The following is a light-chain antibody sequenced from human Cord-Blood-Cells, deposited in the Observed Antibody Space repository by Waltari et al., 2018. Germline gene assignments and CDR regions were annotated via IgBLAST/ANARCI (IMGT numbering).Light chain of an antibody. CDR2: AAS. CDR3: QKYNSAPWT. V-gene: IGKV1-27*01. Sequence: DIQMTQSPSSLSASVGDRVTITCRASQVISNYLAWYQQKPGKVPKLLIYAASTLQSGVPSRFSGSGSGTDFTLNISRLQPEDVATYYCQKYNSAPWTFGQGTKVEIK. CDR1: QVISNY. J-gene: IGKJ1*01.